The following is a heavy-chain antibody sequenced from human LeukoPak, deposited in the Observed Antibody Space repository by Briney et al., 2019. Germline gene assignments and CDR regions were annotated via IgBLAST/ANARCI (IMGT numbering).Heavy chain of an antibody. CDR1: GFTFSSYG. Sequence: GGSLRLSCAASGFTFSSYGMSWVRQAPGKGLEWVSAISGSGGSTYYADSVKGRFTISRDNAKNSLYLQMNSLRAEDTAVYYCARDPSSGWYLKGWFDPWGQGTLVTVSS. D-gene: IGHD6-19*01. CDR3: ARDPSSGWYLKGWFDP. V-gene: IGHV3-23*01. CDR2: ISGSGGST. J-gene: IGHJ5*02.